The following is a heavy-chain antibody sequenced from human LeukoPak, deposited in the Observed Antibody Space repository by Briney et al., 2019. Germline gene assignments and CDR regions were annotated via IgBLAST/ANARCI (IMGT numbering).Heavy chain of an antibody. CDR3: ATSIRDSSGYYSEFDY. V-gene: IGHV3-30*04. J-gene: IGHJ4*02. CDR1: GFTFSSYA. Sequence: PGRSLRLSCAASGFTFSSYAMHWVRQAPGKGLEWVAVISYDGSNKYYADSVKGRFTISRDNSKNTLYLQMNSLRAEDTAVYYCATSIRDSSGYYSEFDYWGQGTLVTVSS. CDR2: ISYDGSNK. D-gene: IGHD3-22*01.